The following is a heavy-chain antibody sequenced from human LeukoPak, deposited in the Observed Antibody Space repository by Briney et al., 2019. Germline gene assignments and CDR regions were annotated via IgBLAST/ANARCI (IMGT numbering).Heavy chain of an antibody. D-gene: IGHD2-21*01. CDR1: GITFSSSW. J-gene: IGHJ4*02. Sequence: PGGSLRLSCAASGITFSSSWMSWVRQAPGKGLEWVANIKPDESEKSYVDSVKGRFTISRDNAKNSLYLQTHSLRAEDTALYYCATGPSFCGGDCYYYFAYWGQGTLVTVSS. CDR3: ATGPSFCGGDCYYYFAY. V-gene: IGHV3-7*01. CDR2: IKPDESEK.